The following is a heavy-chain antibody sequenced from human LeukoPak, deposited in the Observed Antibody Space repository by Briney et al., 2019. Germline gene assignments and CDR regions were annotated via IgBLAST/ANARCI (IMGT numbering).Heavy chain of an antibody. J-gene: IGHJ3*02. CDR1: GFIFSNAW. D-gene: IGHD6-25*01. Sequence: PGGSLRLSCAASGFIFSNAWMTWVRQAPGKGLVWVSRINSDGGSTSYTDSVKGRFTISRDNAKNTLYLQMNSLRAEDTAVYYCARRSAAKDAFDIWGQGTKVTVSS. CDR3: ARRSAAKDAFDI. V-gene: IGHV3-74*01. CDR2: INSDGGST.